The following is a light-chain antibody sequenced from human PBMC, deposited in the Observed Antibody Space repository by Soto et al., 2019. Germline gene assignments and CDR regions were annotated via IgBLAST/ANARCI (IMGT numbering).Light chain of an antibody. CDR2: DAS. Sequence: DSQMTQSPSTLPTSIGDRVTITCRASQSISSWLAWYQQKPGKAPNLLIYDASSLVSGVPSRFSGSGSGTEFTLTISSLQPDDFATYYCQQYNSYSRTFGQGTKV. J-gene: IGKJ1*01. CDR1: QSISSW. CDR3: QQYNSYSRT. V-gene: IGKV1-5*01.